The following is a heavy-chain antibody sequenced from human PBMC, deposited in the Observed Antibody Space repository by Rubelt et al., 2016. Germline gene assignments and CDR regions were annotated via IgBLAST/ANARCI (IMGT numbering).Heavy chain of an antibody. J-gene: IGHJ3*02. CDR2: IYYSGST. CDR1: GGSFSGYY. V-gene: IGHV4-34*01. Sequence: QVQLQQWGAGLLKPSETLSLTCAVYGGSFSGYYWSWIRQPPGKGLEWIGSIYYSGSTYYNPSLKSRVTISVDTSKNQFSLKLSSVTAADTAGYYCASYHDYGGNSDAFDIWGQGTMVTVSS. D-gene: IGHD4-23*01. CDR3: ASYHDYGGNSDAFDI.